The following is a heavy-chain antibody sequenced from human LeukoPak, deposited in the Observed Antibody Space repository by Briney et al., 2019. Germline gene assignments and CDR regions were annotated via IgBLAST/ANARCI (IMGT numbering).Heavy chain of an antibody. Sequence: PGGSLRLSCAASEFTFSSFWIYWVRHAPGKGLEWVSRINSDGSETIYADSVKGRFTISRDNAKNTLYLQMNSLRAEDTAVYYCARVRMGDDFNPFDYCGQGTLVTVSS. CDR1: EFTFSSFW. D-gene: IGHD3-16*01. V-gene: IGHV3-74*01. CDR3: ARVRMGDDFNPFDY. CDR2: INSDGSET. J-gene: IGHJ4*02.